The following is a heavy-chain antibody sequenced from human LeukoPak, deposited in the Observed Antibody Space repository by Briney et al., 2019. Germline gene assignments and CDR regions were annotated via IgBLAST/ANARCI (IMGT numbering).Heavy chain of an antibody. V-gene: IGHV3-21*01. J-gene: IGHJ4*02. D-gene: IGHD3-22*01. CDR1: GFTFSSYS. CDR3: ARTPIYYYDSTGVPDY. CDR2: ISSSSSYI. Sequence: GGSLRLSCAASGFTFSSYSMNWVRQAPGKGLEWVSSISSSSSYIYYADSVKGRFTISRDNAKNSLYLQMSSLRAEDTAVYYCARTPIYYYDSTGVPDYWGQGTLVTVSS.